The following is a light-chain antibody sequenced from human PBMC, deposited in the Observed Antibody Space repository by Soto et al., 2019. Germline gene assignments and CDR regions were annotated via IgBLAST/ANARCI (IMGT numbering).Light chain of an antibody. CDR1: QSINTW. V-gene: IGKV1-5*01. Sequence: DIQMTQSPSTLSASVGDRVTITCRASQSINTWLAWYRQKPGKAPKLLIFDASYLASGVPSRFGGSGSGTEFTLTISSLQPDDLATYYCQQYHTYPLTFGGGTNVEIK. J-gene: IGKJ4*01. CDR2: DAS. CDR3: QQYHTYPLT.